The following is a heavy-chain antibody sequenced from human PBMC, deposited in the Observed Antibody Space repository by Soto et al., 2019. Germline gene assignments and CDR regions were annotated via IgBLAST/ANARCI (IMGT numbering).Heavy chain of an antibody. V-gene: IGHV3-30-3*01. CDR3: AREEIVVVPAALYYYYGMDV. CDR2: ISYDGSNK. D-gene: IGHD2-2*01. Sequence: QVQLVESGGGVVQPGRSLRLSCAASGFTFSSYAMQWVRQAPGKGLEWVAVISYDGSNKYYADSVKGRFTISRDNSKNTLSLQMNSLRAEDTAVYYCAREEIVVVPAALYYYYGMDVWGQGTTVTVSS. CDR1: GFTFSSYA. J-gene: IGHJ6*02.